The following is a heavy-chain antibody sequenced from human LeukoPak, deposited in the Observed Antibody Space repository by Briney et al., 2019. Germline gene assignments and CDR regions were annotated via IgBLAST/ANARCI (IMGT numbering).Heavy chain of an antibody. CDR3: ARASGSYGYFDY. D-gene: IGHD1-26*01. V-gene: IGHV4-59*01. Sequence: PSETLSLTCTVSGGSISSYYWSWIRQPPGKGLEWIGYIYYSGSTNYNPSLKSRVTISVDTSKNQFSLKLSSVTAADTAVYYCARASGSYGYFDYWGQGTLVTVSS. CDR1: GGSISSYY. J-gene: IGHJ4*02. CDR2: IYYSGST.